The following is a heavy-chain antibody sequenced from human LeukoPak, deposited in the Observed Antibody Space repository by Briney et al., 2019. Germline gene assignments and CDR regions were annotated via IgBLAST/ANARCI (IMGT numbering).Heavy chain of an antibody. CDR1: GYTFTGYY. CDR3: ARVHDYVWGSYRMRWFDP. Sequence: ASVKVSCKASGYTFTGYYMHWVRQAPGQGLEWMGRINPNSGGTNYAQKFQGRVTMTRDTSISTAYMELSRLRSDDTAVYYCARVHDYVWGSYRMRWFDPWGQGTLVTVSS. V-gene: IGHV1-2*06. CDR2: INPNSGGT. J-gene: IGHJ5*02. D-gene: IGHD3-16*02.